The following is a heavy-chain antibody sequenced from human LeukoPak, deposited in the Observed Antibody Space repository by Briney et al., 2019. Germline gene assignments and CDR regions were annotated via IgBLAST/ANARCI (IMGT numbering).Heavy chain of an antibody. CDR2: ISWNSDDI. D-gene: IGHD5-24*01. CDR3: ARGAGYNYPYYFDY. CDR1: GFSFDYYG. J-gene: IGHJ4*02. Sequence: PGGSLRLSCAASGFSFDYYGMHWVRQAPGKGLEWVSGISWNSDDIGYADSVKGRFTVSRDNSKNTLYLQMNSLRAEDTAVYYCARGAGYNYPYYFDYWGQGTLVTVSS. V-gene: IGHV3-9*01.